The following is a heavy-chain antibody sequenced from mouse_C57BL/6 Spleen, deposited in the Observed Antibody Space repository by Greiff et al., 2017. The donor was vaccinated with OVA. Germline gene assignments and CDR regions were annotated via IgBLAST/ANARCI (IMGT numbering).Heavy chain of an antibody. J-gene: IGHJ4*01. V-gene: IGHV2-2*01. D-gene: IGHD2-4*01. CDR1: GFSLTSYG. Sequence: VKLVESGPGLVQPSQSLSITCTVSGFSLTSYGVHWVRQSPGKGLEWLGVIWSGGSTDYNAAFISRLSISKDNSNSQVFFKMNSLQADDTAIYYCAISMITRGFYAMDYWGQGTSVTVSS. CDR2: IWSGGST. CDR3: AISMITRGFYAMDY.